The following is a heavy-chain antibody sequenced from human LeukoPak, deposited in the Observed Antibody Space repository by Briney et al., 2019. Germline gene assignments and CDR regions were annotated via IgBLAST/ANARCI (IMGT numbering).Heavy chain of an antibody. V-gene: IGHV4-34*01. CDR1: GGSFSGYY. D-gene: IGHD4-17*01. CDR3: ARWARTTTVTTWRHYYYGMDV. Sequence: PSETLSLTCAVYGGSFSGYYWSWIRQPPGKGLEWIGEISHSGSTNYNPSLKSRVTISVDTSKNQFSLKLSSGTAADTAVYYCARWARTTTVTTWRHYYYGMDVWGQGTTVTVSS. CDR2: ISHSGST. J-gene: IGHJ6*02.